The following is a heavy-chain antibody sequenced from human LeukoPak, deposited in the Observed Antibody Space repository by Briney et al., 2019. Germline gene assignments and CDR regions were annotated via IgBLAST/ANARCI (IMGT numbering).Heavy chain of an antibody. J-gene: IGHJ4*02. CDR1: GYTFTSYA. V-gene: IGHV1-3*03. CDR2: INAGNGNT. CDR3: ARGGGIAVTRYYFDY. D-gene: IGHD6-19*01. Sequence: ASVKVSCKASGYTFTSYAMHWVRQAPGQRLEWMGWINAGNGNTKYSQEFQGRVTMTRDMSTSTVYMELSSLRSEDTAVYYCARGGGIAVTRYYFDYWGQGTLVTVSS.